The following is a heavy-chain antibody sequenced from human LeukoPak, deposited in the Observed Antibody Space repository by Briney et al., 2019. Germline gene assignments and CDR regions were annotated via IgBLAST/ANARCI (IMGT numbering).Heavy chain of an antibody. Sequence: GGSLRLSCAASGFTLSTYWMSWVRQAPGKGLEWVANINRDGSGKYYVDSVRGRFTISRDNAKNSLYLQMNGLRAEDTAVYYCARGRSITLLRGVAMSDGFDIWGQGAMVTVSS. D-gene: IGHD3-10*01. V-gene: IGHV3-7*02. CDR2: INRDGSGK. J-gene: IGHJ3*02. CDR3: ARGRSITLLRGVAMSDGFDI. CDR1: GFTLSTYW.